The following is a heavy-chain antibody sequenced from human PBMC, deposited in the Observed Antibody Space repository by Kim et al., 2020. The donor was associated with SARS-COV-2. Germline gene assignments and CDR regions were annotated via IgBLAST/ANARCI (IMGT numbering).Heavy chain of an antibody. CDR1: GFTFSSYA. CDR2: ISYDGGNK. V-gene: IGHV3-30-3*01. Sequence: GGSLRLSCSASGFTFSSYAIHWVRQAPGKGLEWVAVISYDGGNKYYADSVKGRFTISRDNSKNTLYLQMNSLRAEDTAVYYCARARGGSYYYGMDVWGQGTTVTVSS. J-gene: IGHJ6*02. D-gene: IGHD1-26*01. CDR3: ARARGGSYYYGMDV.